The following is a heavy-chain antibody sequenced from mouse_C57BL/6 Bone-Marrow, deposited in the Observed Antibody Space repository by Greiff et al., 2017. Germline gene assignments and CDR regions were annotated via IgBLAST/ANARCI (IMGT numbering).Heavy chain of an antibody. Sequence: EVQLVESGGDLVKPGGSLKLSCAASGFTFSSYGMSWVRQTPDKRLEWVATISSGGSYTYYPDSVKGRFTISRDNAKNTLYLQMSSLKSEDTAMYYCARLSYFDWGQGTTLTVSS. V-gene: IGHV5-6*01. CDR1: GFTFSSYG. J-gene: IGHJ2*01. CDR2: ISSGGSYT. D-gene: IGHD2-10*01. CDR3: ARLSYFD.